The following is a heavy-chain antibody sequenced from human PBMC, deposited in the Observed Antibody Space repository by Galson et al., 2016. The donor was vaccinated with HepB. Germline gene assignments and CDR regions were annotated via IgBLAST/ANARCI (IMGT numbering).Heavy chain of an antibody. J-gene: IGHJ3*01. CDR1: GFTFSRSG. V-gene: IGHV3-48*02. CDR3: ARELVRSAFDL. CDR2: ISTSVNTI. D-gene: IGHD6-6*01. Sequence: SLRLSCAGSGFTFSRSGVNWVRQAPGKGLQWVSYISTSVNTIYYADSVKGRFLISRDNAQNSVYLQMNSLRDDDTAVYYCARELVRSAFDLWGQGTMVTVSS.